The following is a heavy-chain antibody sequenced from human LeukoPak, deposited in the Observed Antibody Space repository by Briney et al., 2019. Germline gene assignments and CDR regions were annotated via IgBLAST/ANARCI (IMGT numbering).Heavy chain of an antibody. V-gene: IGHV6-1*01. CDR3: ARVTGTSWKLDY. D-gene: IGHD6-13*01. CDR2: TYYRSSWYN. J-gene: IGHJ4*02. Sequence: SRTLSLTCAISGDSVSSNSASWNWIRQSPSRGLEWLGRTYYRSSWYNDYALSVKSRITISPDTSKNQFSLQLNSVTPEDTAVYYCARVTGTSWKLDYWGQGTLVTVSS. CDR1: GDSVSSNSAS.